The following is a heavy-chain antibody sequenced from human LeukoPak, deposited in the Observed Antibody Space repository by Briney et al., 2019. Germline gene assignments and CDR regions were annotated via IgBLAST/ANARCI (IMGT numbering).Heavy chain of an antibody. V-gene: IGHV3-48*03. CDR3: VRDGAGAAWGWFDL. Sequence: GESLRLSCSASGFTLSSYEMNWIRQAPGKGLEWVSYIGSGGGTSYHADSVKGRFTISRDNAKNSLFLQMKSLRAEDAAVYYCVRDGAGAAWGWFDLWGQGTLDRVSS. CDR2: IGSGGGTS. CDR1: GFTLSSYE. J-gene: IGHJ5*02. D-gene: IGHD3-16*01.